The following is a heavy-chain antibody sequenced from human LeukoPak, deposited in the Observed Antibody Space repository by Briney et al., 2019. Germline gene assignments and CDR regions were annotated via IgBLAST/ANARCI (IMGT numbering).Heavy chain of an antibody. D-gene: IGHD1-26*01. CDR2: INPNNGDT. CDR1: GYTFTGYY. V-gene: IGHV1-2*02. Sequence: ASVKVSCKASGYTFTGYYMHWVRQAPGQGLEWMGWINPNNGDTNYAQKFQGRVTMTRDTSISTAYMELSRPRSDDTAVYYCAREQWELRDFDLWGRGTLVTVSS. J-gene: IGHJ2*01. CDR3: AREQWELRDFDL.